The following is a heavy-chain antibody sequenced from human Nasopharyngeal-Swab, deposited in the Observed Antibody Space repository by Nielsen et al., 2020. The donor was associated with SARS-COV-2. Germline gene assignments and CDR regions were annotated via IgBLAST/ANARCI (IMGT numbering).Heavy chain of an antibody. J-gene: IGHJ6*02. CDR2: INHSGST. CDR3: ARAGDIRYYYYGMDV. D-gene: IGHD2-21*01. V-gene: IGHV4-34*01. Sequence: WIRQPPGKGLEWIGEINHSGSTSYNLSLKSRVTIPVDTSKNQFSLKLSSVTAADTAVYYCARAGDIRYYYYGMDVWGQGTTVTVSS.